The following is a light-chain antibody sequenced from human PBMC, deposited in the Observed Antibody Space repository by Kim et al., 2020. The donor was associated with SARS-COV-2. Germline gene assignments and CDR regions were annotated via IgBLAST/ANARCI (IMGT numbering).Light chain of an antibody. CDR3: QHYNNWPVT. J-gene: IGKJ4*01. Sequence: VSPGDRATLSCRASQSIGSNLAWYQQKPGKAPRLLIYGASTRATGIPARFSGSGSGTEFTLTISSLQSEDFAGYFCQHYNNWPVTFGGGTKVDIK. V-gene: IGKV3-15*01. CDR2: GAS. CDR1: QSIGSN.